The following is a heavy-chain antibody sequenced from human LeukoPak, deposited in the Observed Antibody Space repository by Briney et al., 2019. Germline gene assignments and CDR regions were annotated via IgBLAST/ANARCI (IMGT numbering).Heavy chain of an antibody. D-gene: IGHD3-10*01. CDR2: INHSGST. J-gene: IGHJ4*02. CDR1: GGSFSGYY. Sequence: SETLSLTCAVYGGSFSGYYWGWTRQPPGKGLEWIGEINHSGSTNYNPSLKSRVTISVDTSKNQFSLKLSSVTAADTAVYYCARGRGVIDYWGQGTLVTVSS. CDR3: ARGRGVIDY. V-gene: IGHV4-34*01.